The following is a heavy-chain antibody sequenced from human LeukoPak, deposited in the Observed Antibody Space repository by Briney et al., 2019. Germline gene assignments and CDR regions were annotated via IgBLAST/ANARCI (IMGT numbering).Heavy chain of an antibody. Sequence: PGGSLRLSCAASGFTFSGSAMHWVRQASGKGLEWVGRIRSKTNSYATSYAASVKGRFALSRDDSKNTAYLQMNSLKTEDTAVYYCTRHLSYYHLGLDYWGQGTLVTVSS. J-gene: IGHJ4*02. CDR1: GFTFSGSA. V-gene: IGHV3-73*01. CDR3: TRHLSYYHLGLDY. D-gene: IGHD1-26*01. CDR2: IRSKTNSYAT.